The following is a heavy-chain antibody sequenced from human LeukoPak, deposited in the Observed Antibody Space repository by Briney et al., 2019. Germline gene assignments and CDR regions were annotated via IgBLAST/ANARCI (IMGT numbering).Heavy chain of an antibody. CDR2: TWYDGTNK. V-gene: IGHV3-30*02. J-gene: IGHJ4*02. CDR3: AKAGLQGSPLNYLDY. D-gene: IGHD3-10*01. Sequence: GGSLRLSCAASAFTFRTYGMHWVRQAPGKGLEWVASTWYDGTNKYYADSVKGRFTISRDNSRNTLYLEMNSLRADDTAVYYCAKAGLQGSPLNYLDYWGQGTLVTVSS. CDR1: AFTFRTYG.